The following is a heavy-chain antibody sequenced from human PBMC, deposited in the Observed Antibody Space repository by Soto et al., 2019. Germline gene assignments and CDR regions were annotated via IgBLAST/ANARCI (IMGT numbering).Heavy chain of an antibody. CDR2: INAKTGDT. CDR1: AYTFTGYH. Sequence: QVQLVQSGAEVKTPGASVKVSCTASAYTFTGYHLLWVRQAPGQGLEWMGLINAKTGDTNYAQKFQGRVTMTRETSISTVYMDMSRLRSDDTAVYYCARSLSYIAVRPDYWGQGTLVTVSS. D-gene: IGHD6-6*01. V-gene: IGHV1-2*02. J-gene: IGHJ4*02. CDR3: ARSLSYIAVRPDY.